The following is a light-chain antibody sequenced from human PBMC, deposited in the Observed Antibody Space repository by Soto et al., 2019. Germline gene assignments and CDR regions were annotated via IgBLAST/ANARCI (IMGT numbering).Light chain of an antibody. CDR2: GAS. J-gene: IGKJ5*01. CDR3: QQYGSSLIT. CDR1: QSVSSSY. V-gene: IGKV3-20*01. Sequence: EIVLTQSPGTLSLSPGERATLSCRASQSVSSSYLAWYQQKPGQAPRLLIYGASSRATGIPDRFSGSGTRADFTLTISRLEPEDFAVYYCQQYGSSLITFGQGTRL.